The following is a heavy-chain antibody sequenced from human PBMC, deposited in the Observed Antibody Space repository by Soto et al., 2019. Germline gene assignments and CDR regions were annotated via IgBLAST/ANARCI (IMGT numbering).Heavy chain of an antibody. Sequence: GGSLRLCCAASGFTFTTYPLSWVRQAPGKGLEWFSGISGTGISTYYADSVKGRFTISRDNSKNMVFLQMNSLRAEDTAIYYCAKPPVITASYYYSGMDVWGQGTTVTVSS. CDR1: GFTFTTYP. J-gene: IGHJ6*02. V-gene: IGHV3-23*01. CDR3: AKPPVITASYYYSGMDV. CDR2: ISGTGIST.